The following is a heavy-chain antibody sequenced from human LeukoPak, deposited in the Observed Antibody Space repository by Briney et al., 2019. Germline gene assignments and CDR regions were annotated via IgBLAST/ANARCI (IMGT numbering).Heavy chain of an antibody. CDR1: GFDFSTYS. CDR3: ARCDRGYSSGETSDY. D-gene: IGHD6-19*01. V-gene: IGHV3-21*01. J-gene: IGHJ4*02. Sequence: GGPLRLSCEVSGFDFSTYSMNWVRQAPGKGLEWVSSISGSSTYKFYADSVKGRFTISRDNARNSLYLQMNSLRAEDTAVYYCARCDRGYSSGETSDYWGQGTLVTVSS. CDR2: ISGSSTYK.